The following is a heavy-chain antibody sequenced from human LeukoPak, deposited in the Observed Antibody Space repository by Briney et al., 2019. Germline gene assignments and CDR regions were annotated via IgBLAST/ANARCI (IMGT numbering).Heavy chain of an antibody. V-gene: IGHV3-7*03. D-gene: IGHD3-10*01. CDR2: IKRDGSEK. J-gene: IGHJ4*02. Sequence: GGSLRLSCAASGFTFTSFWLNWVRQAPGKGLEWVANIKRDGSEKYYLDSVKGRLTISRDNAKNSLYLQMNNLRAEDTAVYYCARGYGSGSCLDYWGQGTLVTVSS. CDR3: ARGYGSGSCLDY. CDR1: GFTFTSFW.